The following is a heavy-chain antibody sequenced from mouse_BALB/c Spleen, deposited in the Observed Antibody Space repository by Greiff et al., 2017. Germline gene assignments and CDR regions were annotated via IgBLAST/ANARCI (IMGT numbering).Heavy chain of an antibody. CDR3: ARHYYGRFAY. D-gene: IGHD1-2*01. CDR1: GFAFSSYD. V-gene: IGHV5-12-1*01. Sequence: EVKLMESGGGLVKPGGSLKLSCAASGFAFSSYDMSWVRQTPEKRLEWVAYISSGGGSTYYPDTVKGRFTISRDNAKNTLYLQMSSLKSEDTAMYYCARHYYGRFAYWGQGTLVTVSA. J-gene: IGHJ3*01. CDR2: ISSGGGST.